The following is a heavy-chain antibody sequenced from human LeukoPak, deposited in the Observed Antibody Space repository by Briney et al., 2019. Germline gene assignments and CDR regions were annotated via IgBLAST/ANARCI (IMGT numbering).Heavy chain of an antibody. CDR1: GYTFTGCY. Sequence: GASVKVSCKASGYTFTGCYMHWVRQAPGQGLEWMGWINPNSGGTNYAQKFQGRVTMTRDTSISTAYMELSRLRSDDTAVYYCARGPQGSSWTYYYYGMDVWGQGTTVTVSS. D-gene: IGHD6-13*01. CDR2: INPNSGGT. CDR3: ARGPQGSSWTYYYYGMDV. V-gene: IGHV1-2*02. J-gene: IGHJ6*02.